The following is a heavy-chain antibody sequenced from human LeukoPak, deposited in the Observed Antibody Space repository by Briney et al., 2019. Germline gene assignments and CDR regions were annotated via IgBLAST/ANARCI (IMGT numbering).Heavy chain of an antibody. D-gene: IGHD6-13*01. CDR1: GFTFSNYW. J-gene: IGHJ4*02. CDR3: ARAPGIPEAGTVGYFDF. CDR2: IKQHGSEE. Sequence: GGSLRLSCAASGFTFSNYWMSWVRQAPGKGLEWVANIKQHGSEEYYVDSVKGRFTIFRDNAKNSLYLQMSNLRVEDTGVYYWARAPGIPEAGTVGYFDFGGQGPLVTVS. V-gene: IGHV3-7*01.